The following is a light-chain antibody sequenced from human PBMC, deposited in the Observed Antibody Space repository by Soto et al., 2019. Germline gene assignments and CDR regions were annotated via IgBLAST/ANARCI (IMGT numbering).Light chain of an antibody. CDR2: AAS. Sequence: IQLTQSPSSLSASVGDRVTITCRASQGLSSYLAWYQQKPGKAPKLLIYAASTLQTGVPSRFSGSESGTDFTLTISSLQPEDFATCYCQQVNNYPLTFGGGTKVDIK. J-gene: IGKJ4*01. V-gene: IGKV1-9*01. CDR3: QQVNNYPLT. CDR1: QGLSSY.